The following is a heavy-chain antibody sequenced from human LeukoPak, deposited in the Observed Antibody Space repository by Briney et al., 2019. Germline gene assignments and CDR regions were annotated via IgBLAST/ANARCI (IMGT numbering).Heavy chain of an antibody. CDR3: ARGPAAVHP. CDR1: GYSLTNHY. D-gene: IGHD6-13*01. J-gene: IGHJ5*02. CDR2: ILHTGST. Sequence: SETLSLTCAVYGYSLTNHYWIWIHQPPGKGLEWIGEILHTGSTNYNPSYQSRVTISVDTSKNQFFLNLTSVTAADTAVFYCARGPAAVHPWGQGTLVTVSS. V-gene: IGHV4-34*12.